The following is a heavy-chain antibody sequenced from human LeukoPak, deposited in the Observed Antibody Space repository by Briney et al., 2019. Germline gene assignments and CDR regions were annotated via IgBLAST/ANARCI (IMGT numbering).Heavy chain of an antibody. CDR3: ARDRSGYDPRVWDY. CDR1: GFPFDDYG. D-gene: IGHD5-12*01. V-gene: IGHV3-30*02. CDR2: IRYDGSNE. J-gene: IGHJ4*02. Sequence: GGSLRLSCAASGFPFDDYGMHWVRQAPGKGLEWVAFIRYDGSNEYADSVKGRFTISRDNSKNTLYLQMNTLRSEDTAVYYCARDRSGYDPRVWDYWGQGTLVTVSS.